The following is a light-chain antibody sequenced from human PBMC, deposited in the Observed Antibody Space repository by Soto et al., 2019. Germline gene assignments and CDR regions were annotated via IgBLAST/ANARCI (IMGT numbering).Light chain of an antibody. CDR2: DAS. Sequence: EIVLTQSPAILSMSPGERATLSCRASQIVSSYFAWYQQKPGQAPRLLIYDASNRATGVPARFSGSGSGTDFTLTISSLEPEDFAVYYCQQRRYWPVTFGQGTKVEIK. V-gene: IGKV3-11*01. CDR1: QIVSSY. J-gene: IGKJ1*01. CDR3: QQRRYWPVT.